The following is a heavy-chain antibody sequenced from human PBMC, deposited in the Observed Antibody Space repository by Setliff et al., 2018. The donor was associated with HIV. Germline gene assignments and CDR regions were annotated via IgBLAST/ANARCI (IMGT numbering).Heavy chain of an antibody. Sequence: PSETLSLTCTVSGGSISSSSYYWGWIRQPPGKGLEWIGSIYYSGSTYYNPSLKSRVTISVDTSKNQFSLKLTSVTAADTAIYYCARGRDYTGSWFRPFYLDFWGHGNLVTVSS. CDR3: ARGRDYTGSWFRPFYLDF. V-gene: IGHV4-39*02. CDR1: GGSISSSSYY. CDR2: IYYSGST. J-gene: IGHJ4*01. D-gene: IGHD3-3*01.